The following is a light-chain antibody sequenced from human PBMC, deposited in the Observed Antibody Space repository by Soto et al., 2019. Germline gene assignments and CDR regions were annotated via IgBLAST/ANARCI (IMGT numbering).Light chain of an antibody. CDR3: QQYYSYPFT. CDR2: AAS. CDR1: QDISTY. J-gene: IGKJ3*01. V-gene: IGKV1-8*01. Sequence: AIRVTQSPSPFSASTGDRVTITCRASQDISTYIAWYQQKPGKVPKLLIYAASTLQNEVPSRFGGSGSGTDFTLTISCLQSEDFATYYCQQYYSYPFTFGPGTKVDMK.